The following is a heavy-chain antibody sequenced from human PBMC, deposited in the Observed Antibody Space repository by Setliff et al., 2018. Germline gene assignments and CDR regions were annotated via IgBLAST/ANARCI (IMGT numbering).Heavy chain of an antibody. J-gene: IGHJ4*02. CDR2: IYYSGST. CDR1: GYSISSGYY. D-gene: IGHD3-10*01. Sequence: LSLTCAVSGYSISSGYYWGWIRQPPGKGLEWIGSIYYSGSTYYNPSLKSRVTISVDTSKNQFSLKLSSVTAADTAVYYCARESGLGYGSGSYYFDYWGQGTLVTVSS. V-gene: IGHV4-38-2*02. CDR3: ARESGLGYGSGSYYFDY.